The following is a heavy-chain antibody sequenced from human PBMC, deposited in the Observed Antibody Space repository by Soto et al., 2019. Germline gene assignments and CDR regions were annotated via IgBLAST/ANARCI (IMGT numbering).Heavy chain of an antibody. Sequence: SQTLSLTSPISGDSVSSNSAACNWIRQSPSRGLEWLGRTYYRSKWYNDYAVSVKSRITINPDTSKNQFSLQLNSVTPEDTAVYYCARGLSSGRNNWFDPWGQGTLVTVSS. CDR2: TYYRSKWYN. J-gene: IGHJ5*02. CDR1: GDSVSSNSAA. CDR3: ARGLSSGRNNWFDP. D-gene: IGHD6-19*01. V-gene: IGHV6-1*01.